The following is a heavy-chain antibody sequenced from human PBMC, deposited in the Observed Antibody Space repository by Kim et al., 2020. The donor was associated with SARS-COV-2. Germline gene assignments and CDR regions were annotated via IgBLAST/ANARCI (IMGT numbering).Heavy chain of an antibody. D-gene: IGHD4-17*01. CDR1: GYTFTSYD. CDR3: ARSTVTSYWYFDL. CDR2: MNPNSGNT. J-gene: IGHJ2*01. Sequence: ASVKVSCKASGYTFTSYDINWVRQATGQGLEWMGWMNPNSGNTDYAQKFQGRVTMTRNTSISTAYMELSSLRSEDTAVYYCARSTVTSYWYFDLWGRGTLVTVSS. V-gene: IGHV1-8*01.